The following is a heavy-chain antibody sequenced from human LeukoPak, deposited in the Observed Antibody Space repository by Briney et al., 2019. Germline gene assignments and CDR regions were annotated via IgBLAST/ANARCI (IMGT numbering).Heavy chain of an antibody. CDR3: ARDYQYVHDYYDSSEALDY. V-gene: IGHV3-21*01. CDR1: GFTFSSYS. D-gene: IGHD3-22*01. Sequence: TGGSLRLSCAASGFTFSSYSMNWVRQAPGKGLEWVSSISSSSSYIYYADSVKGRFTISRDNAKNSLYLQMNSLRAEDTAVYYCARDYQYVHDYYDSSEALDYWGQGTLVTVSS. J-gene: IGHJ4*02. CDR2: ISSSSSYI.